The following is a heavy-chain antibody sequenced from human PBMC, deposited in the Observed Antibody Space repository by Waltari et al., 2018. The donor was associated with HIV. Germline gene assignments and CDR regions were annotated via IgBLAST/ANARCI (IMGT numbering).Heavy chain of an antibody. CDR3: TRMTGYYDSRAYYYQDSHFDY. CDR1: GFTFADYA. Sequence: EVQLVESGGGWAQPGRSLGLSCTGSGFTFADYAMSWFRQAPGQGLEWVGVIRSKAYGGTTEYAASVKGTFTISRDDSKSIAYLQMNTLKTEDTAVYYCTRMTGYYDSRAYYYQDSHFDYWGQGTLVTVSS. V-gene: IGHV3-49*03. D-gene: IGHD3-22*01. CDR2: IRSKAYGGTT. J-gene: IGHJ4*02.